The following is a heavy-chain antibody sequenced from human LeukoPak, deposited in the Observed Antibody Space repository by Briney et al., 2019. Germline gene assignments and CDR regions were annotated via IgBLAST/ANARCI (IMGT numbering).Heavy chain of an antibody. CDR1: GFTFNIYS. Sequence: PGGSLRLSCAASGFTFNIYSMNWVRQAPGKGLEWVSYISSSSETIYYADSMKGRFTISRDNAKKSLYLQMNSLRAEDTAVYYCARVANAYYDSYMDVWGKGTTVTVSS. CDR2: ISSSSETI. J-gene: IGHJ6*03. CDR3: ARVANAYYDSYMDV. V-gene: IGHV3-48*01.